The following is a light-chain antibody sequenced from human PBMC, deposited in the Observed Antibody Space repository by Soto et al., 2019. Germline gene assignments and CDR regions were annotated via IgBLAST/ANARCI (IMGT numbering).Light chain of an antibody. CDR2: EVS. J-gene: IGLJ1*01. CDR1: SSDVGGYDY. Sequence: QSSRTNPPSSSGSPGQSVTISCTGTSSDVGGYDYVSWYQQHPGKAPKLMIYEVSKRPSGVPDRFSGSKSGNTASLTVSGLQAEDEADYYCSSYAGSSTYVFGTGTKVTVL. V-gene: IGLV2-8*01. CDR3: SSYAGSSTYV.